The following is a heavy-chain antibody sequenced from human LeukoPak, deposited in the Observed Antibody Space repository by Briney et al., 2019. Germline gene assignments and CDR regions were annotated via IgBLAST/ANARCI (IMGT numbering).Heavy chain of an antibody. J-gene: IGHJ4*02. D-gene: IGHD2-21*02. CDR3: ARDNPSGDGSH. V-gene: IGHV4-39*07. CDR1: GGSISSSSYY. Sequence: SETLSLTCTVSGGSISSSSYYWGWIRQPPGKGLEWIGSIYYSGSTYYNPSLKSRVTISVDTSKNQFSLKLSSVTAADTAVYYCARDNPSGDGSHWGQGTLVTVSS. CDR2: IYYSGST.